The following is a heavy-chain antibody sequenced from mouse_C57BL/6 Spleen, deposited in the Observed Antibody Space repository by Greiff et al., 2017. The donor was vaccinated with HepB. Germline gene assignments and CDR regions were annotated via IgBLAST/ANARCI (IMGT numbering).Heavy chain of an antibody. Sequence: QVQLQQPGAELVKPGASVKMSCKASGYTFTSYWITWVKQRPGQGLEWIGDIYPGSGSTNYNEKFKSKATLTVDTSSSTAYMQLSSLTSEDSAVYYCARSGDYDTGPLDYWGQGTTLTVSS. CDR2: IYPGSGST. D-gene: IGHD2-4*01. J-gene: IGHJ2*01. CDR3: ARSGDYDTGPLDY. V-gene: IGHV1-55*01. CDR1: GYTFTSYW.